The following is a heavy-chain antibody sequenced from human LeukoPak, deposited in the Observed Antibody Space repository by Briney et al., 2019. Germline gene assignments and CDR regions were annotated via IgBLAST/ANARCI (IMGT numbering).Heavy chain of an antibody. J-gene: IGHJ4*02. CDR3: QAGTHYDILTGCYTEDY. D-gene: IGHD3-9*01. V-gene: IGHV1-18*01. CDR1: GYTFTSYG. Sequence: ASVKVSCKASGYTFTSYGISWVRQAPGQGLEWMGWISAYNGNTNYAQKLQGRVTMTTDTSTSTAYMELRSLRSDDTAVYYCQAGTHYDILTGCYTEDYWGQGTLVTVSS. CDR2: ISAYNGNT.